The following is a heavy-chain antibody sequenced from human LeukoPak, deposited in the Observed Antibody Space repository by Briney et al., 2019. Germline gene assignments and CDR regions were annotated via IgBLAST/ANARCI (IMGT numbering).Heavy chain of an antibody. CDR1: GGSFSGYY. CDR3: ARYGGAVAGTTWYFNL. J-gene: IGHJ2*01. CDR2: INDSGGT. Sequence: SETLSLTCAVYGGSFSGYYWTWVRQPPGKGLEWIGEINDSGGTNYNPSLKSRVSISIDMSKNQSSLKQTSVTAADTAVYYCARYGGAVAGTTWYFNLWGRGTLVTVSS. D-gene: IGHD6-19*01. V-gene: IGHV4-34*01.